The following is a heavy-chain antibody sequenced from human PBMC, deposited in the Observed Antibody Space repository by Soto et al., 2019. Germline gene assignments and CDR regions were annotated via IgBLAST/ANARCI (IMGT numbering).Heavy chain of an antibody. CDR2: ISGSGSST. CDR3: ARGFATTGYLVDY. Sequence: GGSLRLSCAASGFTFSNYAMTWVRQAPGKGLQWVSAISGSGSSTKYADSVKGRFTISRDNSKSTLSLQMNSLRGEDTAVYFCARGFATTGYLVDYWGQGXLVTVSS. D-gene: IGHD3-9*01. CDR1: GFTFSNYA. V-gene: IGHV3-23*01. J-gene: IGHJ4*02.